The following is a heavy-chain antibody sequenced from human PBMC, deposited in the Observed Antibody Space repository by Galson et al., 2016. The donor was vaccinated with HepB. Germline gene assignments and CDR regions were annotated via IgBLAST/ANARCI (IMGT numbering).Heavy chain of an antibody. D-gene: IGHD4-17*01. CDR1: GFTFRSYA. Sequence: SLRLSCAASGFTFRSYAMHWVRQAPGKRLEYVSAVSSDGGGTYYADSVKGRFTISRDNSKNTVYLQMSGLRAEDTALYYCVKDWLDDYGDVSDYWGQGALVTVSS. CDR3: VKDWLDDYGDVSDY. J-gene: IGHJ4*02. V-gene: IGHV3-64D*06. CDR2: VSSDGGGT.